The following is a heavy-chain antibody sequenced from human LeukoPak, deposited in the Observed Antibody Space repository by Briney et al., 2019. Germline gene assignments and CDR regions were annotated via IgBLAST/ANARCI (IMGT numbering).Heavy chain of an antibody. V-gene: IGHV3-30*04. CDR2: ISYDGSNK. CDR3: AKNSGGKGAFDY. CDR1: RFTFSSYT. J-gene: IGHJ4*02. D-gene: IGHD2-15*01. Sequence: PGRSLRLSCAASRFTFSSYTMHWVRQAPGKGLEWVSLISYDGSNKYYADSVKGRFTISRDNSKNTLYLQMNSLRAEDTAVYYCAKNSGGKGAFDYWGQGTLVTVSS.